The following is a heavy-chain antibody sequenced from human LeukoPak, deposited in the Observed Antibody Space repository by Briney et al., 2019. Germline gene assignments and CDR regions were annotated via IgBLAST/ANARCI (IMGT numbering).Heavy chain of an antibody. V-gene: IGHV4-61*05. CDR1: GGSISSSSYY. D-gene: IGHD6-19*01. Sequence: SETLSLTCAVSGGSISSSSYYWGWIRQPPGKGLEWIGYIYYSGSTNYNPSLKSRVTISVDTSKNQFTLKLSSVTAADTAVYYCARNIAVAAMGEYYFDYWGQGTLVTVSS. J-gene: IGHJ4*02. CDR2: IYYSGST. CDR3: ARNIAVAAMGEYYFDY.